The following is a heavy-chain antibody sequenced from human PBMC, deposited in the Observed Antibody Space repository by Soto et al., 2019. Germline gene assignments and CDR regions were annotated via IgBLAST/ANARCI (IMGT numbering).Heavy chain of an antibody. J-gene: IGHJ5*02. CDR1: GFSLRTTGVG. CDR2: IYWDDEK. CDR3: VHRPMRGSNWFDP. V-gene: IGHV2-5*02. Sequence: QITLKESGPTLLKPTQTLTLTCTFAGFSLRTTGVGVGWIRQPPGKAMEWLALIYWDDEKRYNASLKSRLTSTKDTSNNQVVLTMLNMDPVDTATYYCVHRPMRGSNWFDPWGQGTLVTVSS. D-gene: IGHD1-26*01.